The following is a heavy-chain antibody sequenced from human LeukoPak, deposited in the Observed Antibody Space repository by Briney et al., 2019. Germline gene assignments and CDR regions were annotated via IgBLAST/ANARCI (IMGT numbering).Heavy chain of an antibody. CDR1: GFTFSGSA. V-gene: IGHV3-73*01. Sequence: GGSLRLSCAAPGFTFSGSAMHWVRQASGKGLEWVGRIRSKANSYATAYAASVKGRFTISRDDSKNTAYLQMNSLKTEDTTVYYCTRHEVYYDSSGYTPRPFDYWGQGTLVTVSS. CDR2: IRSKANSYAT. J-gene: IGHJ4*02. D-gene: IGHD3-22*01. CDR3: TRHEVYYDSSGYTPRPFDY.